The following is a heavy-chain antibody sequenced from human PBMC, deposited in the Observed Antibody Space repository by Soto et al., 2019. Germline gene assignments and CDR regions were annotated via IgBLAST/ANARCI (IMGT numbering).Heavy chain of an antibody. V-gene: IGHV2-5*02. CDR2: IYWDDDK. D-gene: IGHD3-9*01. J-gene: IGHJ4*02. Sequence: QITLKESGPTLVKPTQTLTLTCTFSGFSLSTSGVGGGWIRQPPGKALEWLALIYWDDDKRYSPSLKSRLTITKDTSKNQVVLTMTNMDPVDTATYYCAHSIRYFDWLHRYFDYWGQGTLVTVSS. CDR3: AHSIRYFDWLHRYFDY. CDR1: GFSLSTSGVG.